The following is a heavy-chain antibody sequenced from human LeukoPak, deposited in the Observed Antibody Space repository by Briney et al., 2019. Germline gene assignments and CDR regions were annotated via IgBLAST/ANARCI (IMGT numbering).Heavy chain of an antibody. CDR3: ARDSGTTGEVKFEP. CDR1: GGSFSSYY. CDR2: IYHDGNT. D-gene: IGHD3-10*01. J-gene: IGHJ5*02. V-gene: IGHV4-34*01. Sequence: PSETLSLTCAVYGGSFSSYYWSWIRQPPGKGLEWIAEIYHDGNTNYNPSLKSRVTISVDTSNNHFSLKLSSVTAADTAVYYCARDSGTTGEVKFEPWGQGTLVTVSS.